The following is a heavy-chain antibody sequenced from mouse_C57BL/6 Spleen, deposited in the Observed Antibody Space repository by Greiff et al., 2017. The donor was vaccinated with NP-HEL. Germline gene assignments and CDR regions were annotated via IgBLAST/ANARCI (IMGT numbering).Heavy chain of an antibody. CDR1: GYTFTSYW. D-gene: IGHD2-5*01. J-gene: IGHJ3*01. CDR2: IDPSDSET. Sequence: VQLQQSGAELVRPGSSVKLSCKASGYTFTSYWMHWVKQRPIQGLEWIGNIDPSDSETHYNQKFKDKATLTVDKSSSTAYMQLSSLTSEDSAVYYCARNGNYSNGIFAYWGQGTLVTVSA. CDR3: ARNGNYSNGIFAY. V-gene: IGHV1-52*01.